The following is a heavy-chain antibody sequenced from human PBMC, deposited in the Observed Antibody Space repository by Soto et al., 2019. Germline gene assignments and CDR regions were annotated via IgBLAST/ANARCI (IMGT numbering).Heavy chain of an antibody. J-gene: IGHJ6*02. CDR1: GYTFTSYG. CDR3: ARPYYDSSGYYGGYYYYGMDV. D-gene: IGHD3-22*01. CDR2: ISAYNGNT. V-gene: IGHV1-18*01. Sequence: ASVKVSCKASGYTFTSYGISWVRQAPGQGLEWMGWISAYNGNTNYAQKLQGRVTMTTDTSTSTAYMELRSLRSDDTAVYYCARPYYDSSGYYGGYYYYGMDVWGQGTTVTVSS.